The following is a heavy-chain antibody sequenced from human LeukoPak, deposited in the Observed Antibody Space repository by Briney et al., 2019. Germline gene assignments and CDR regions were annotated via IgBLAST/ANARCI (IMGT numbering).Heavy chain of an antibody. CDR1: GGSMSSYY. CDR3: ARERTRNDHDFDI. D-gene: IGHD1-1*01. CDR2: IYYSGST. J-gene: IGHJ3*02. V-gene: IGHV4-59*01. Sequence: PSETLSLTCTVSGGSMSSYYWNWIRQPPGRGLEWIGYIYYSGSTNYNPSLKSRVTISVDPSKNQFSLKLSSVTAADTAVYYCARERTRNDHDFDIWGQGTMVTVSS.